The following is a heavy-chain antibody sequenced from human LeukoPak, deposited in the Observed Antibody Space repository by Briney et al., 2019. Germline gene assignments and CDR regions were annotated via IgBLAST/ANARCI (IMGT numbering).Heavy chain of an antibody. V-gene: IGHV4-4*02. D-gene: IGHD5-18*01. J-gene: IGHJ4*02. CDR2: IYHSGST. CDR3: AITAMVTPSFDY. Sequence: SETLSLTCAVSGGSISSSNWWSWVRQPPGKGLEWIGEIYHSGSTNYNPSLKSRVTISVDTSKNQFSLKLSSVTAADTAVYYCAITAMVTPSFDYWGQGTLVTVSS. CDR1: GGSISSSNW.